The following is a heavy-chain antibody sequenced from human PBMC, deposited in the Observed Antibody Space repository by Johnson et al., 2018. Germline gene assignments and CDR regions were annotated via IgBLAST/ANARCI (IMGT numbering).Heavy chain of an antibody. CDR2: IIPIFGTA. CDR3: ARAAGVGPRDAFDI. V-gene: IGHV1-69*01. D-gene: IGHD2-15*01. CDR1: GGTFTSYA. J-gene: IGHJ3*02. Sequence: VQLVESGAEVKKPGSSVKVSCKASGGTFTSYAFSWVRQAPGQGLEWVGGIIPIFGTADYAQRFQGRVTITADESTSTAYMELSSLRSEDTAVYFSARAAGVGPRDAFDIWGQGTMVTVSS.